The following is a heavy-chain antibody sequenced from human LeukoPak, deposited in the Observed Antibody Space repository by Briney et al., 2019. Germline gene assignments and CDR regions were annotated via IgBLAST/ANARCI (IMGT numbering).Heavy chain of an antibody. CDR1: GFTFSSYS. D-gene: IGHD3-22*01. V-gene: IGHV3-21*01. CDR2: ISSSSSYI. J-gene: IGHJ4*02. Sequence: PGRSLRLSCAASGFTFSSYSMNWVRQAPGKGLEWVSSISSSSSYIYYADSVKGRFTISRDNAKNSLYLQMNSLRAEDTAVYYCARDRSYYYDSSGYLFDYWGQGTLVTVSS. CDR3: ARDRSYYYDSSGYLFDY.